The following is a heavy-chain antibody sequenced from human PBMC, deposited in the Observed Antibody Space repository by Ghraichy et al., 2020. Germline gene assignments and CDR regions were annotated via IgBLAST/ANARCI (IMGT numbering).Heavy chain of an antibody. D-gene: IGHD3-3*02. CDR3: ARGTIRYGMYV. CDR1: GGFFSDYS. J-gene: IGHJ6*02. V-gene: IGHV4-34*01. CDR2: INHSGST. Sequence: LSLTCTVYGGFFSDYSWTWIRQPPGKGLECIGEINHSGSTNYNPSLKSRVTMSVATSKNQFSLKLSSVTAADTAVYYCARGTIRYGMYVWGQGTTVTVSS.